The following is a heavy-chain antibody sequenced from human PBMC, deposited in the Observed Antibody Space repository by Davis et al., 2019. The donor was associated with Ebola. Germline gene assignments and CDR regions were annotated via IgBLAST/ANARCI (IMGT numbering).Heavy chain of an antibody. CDR3: ARDPLVAKIGDYYYYYGMDV. D-gene: IGHD5-12*01. CDR2: IKQDGSEK. J-gene: IGHJ6*02. V-gene: IGHV3-7*01. Sequence: GGSLRLSCPASGFTFSSYWMSWVRQAPGKGLEWVAKIKQDGSEKYYVDSVKGRFTISRDNAKNSLYLQMNSLRAEDTAVYYCARDPLVAKIGDYYYYYGMDVWGQGTTVTVSS. CDR1: GFTFSSYW.